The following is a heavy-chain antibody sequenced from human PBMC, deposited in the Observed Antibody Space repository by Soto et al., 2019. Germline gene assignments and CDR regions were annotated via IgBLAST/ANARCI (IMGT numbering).Heavy chain of an antibody. CDR3: TTEVSSELGAFDI. D-gene: IGHD1-26*01. J-gene: IGHJ3*02. V-gene: IGHV3-15*01. CDR1: GFTFSNAW. Sequence: PGGSLRLSCAASGFTFSNAWMSWVRQAPGKGLEWVGRIKSKTDGGTTDYAAPVKGRFTISRDDSKNTLYLQMNSLKTEDTAVYYCTTEVSSELGAFDIWGQGTMVTVSS. CDR2: IKSKTDGGTT.